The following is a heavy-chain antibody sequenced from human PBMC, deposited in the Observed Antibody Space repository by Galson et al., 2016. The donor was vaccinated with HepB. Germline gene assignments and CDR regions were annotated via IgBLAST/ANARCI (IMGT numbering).Heavy chain of an antibody. V-gene: IGHV3-13*01. CDR2: IGTAGDT. D-gene: IGHD4-17*01. CDR1: GFTFNTYD. J-gene: IGHJ4*02. CDR3: ARGRRYGFGNGDYGVYYFNF. Sequence: SLRLSCAASGFTFNTYDMHWVRRSTGKGLEWVSGIGTAGDTYYPGSVKGRFTISRENAKTSLYLQMNSLRVGDSAVYYCARGRRYGFGNGDYGVYYFNFWGQGTLVTVSS.